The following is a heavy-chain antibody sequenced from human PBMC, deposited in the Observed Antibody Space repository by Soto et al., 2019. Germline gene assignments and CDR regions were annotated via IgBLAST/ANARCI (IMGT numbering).Heavy chain of an antibody. CDR1: GFLFRDSY. Sequence: GGSLRLCCAVSGFLFRDSYMIWIRQAPGKGLEWLSYISPGSRYPAYADSVKGRFTISRDNAKRSLYLQMMSLTAEDTAIYYCVRGGGGGLFDPWGQGTMVTVSA. V-gene: IGHV3-11*06. CDR2: ISPGSRYP. J-gene: IGHJ5*02. D-gene: IGHD2-15*01. CDR3: VRGGGGGLFDP.